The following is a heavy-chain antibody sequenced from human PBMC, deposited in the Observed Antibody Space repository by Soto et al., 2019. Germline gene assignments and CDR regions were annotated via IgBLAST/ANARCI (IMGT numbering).Heavy chain of an antibody. D-gene: IGHD2-2*01. CDR2: IKQDGTEK. CDR1: GFTFGSYW. J-gene: IGHJ2*01. V-gene: IGHV3-7*03. CDR3: ARFATSPFDYWYFDL. Sequence: GGSLRLSCAASGFTFGSYWMSWVRQAPGKGLEWVANIKQDGTEKYYVDSVKGRFTISGDNAKNSLYLQMHSLRAEDTAVYYCARFATSPFDYWYFDLWGRGALVTVSS.